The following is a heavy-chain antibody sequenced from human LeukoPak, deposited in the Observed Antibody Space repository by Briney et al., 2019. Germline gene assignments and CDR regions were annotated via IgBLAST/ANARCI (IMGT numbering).Heavy chain of an antibody. CDR2: IKNDGSDK. V-gene: IGHV3-7*01. J-gene: IGHJ4*02. Sequence: PGGSLRLSCEASGFSFSAAWMTWVRQPPGKGLEWVATIKNDGSDKYYVDSVKGRFTLSRDNAKSLVYLQMNSLRVEDTAVYYCVNLGYSDGGQGTLVTVSS. D-gene: IGHD5-12*01. CDR1: GFSFSAAW. CDR3: VNLGYSD.